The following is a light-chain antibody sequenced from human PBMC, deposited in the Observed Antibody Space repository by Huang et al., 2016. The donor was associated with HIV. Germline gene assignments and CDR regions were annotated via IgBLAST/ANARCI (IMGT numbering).Light chain of an antibody. Sequence: EIVLAQSPVTLSLSPGERATLACRASQSVSVYLAWYQQKAGQPPRLLIYNASNRATGIPARFSGSGSGTDFTLTISSLEPEEFAVYYCQQRSDWPPTFGRGTKVEIK. V-gene: IGKV3-11*01. CDR1: QSVSVY. CDR2: NAS. J-gene: IGKJ1*01. CDR3: QQRSDWPPT.